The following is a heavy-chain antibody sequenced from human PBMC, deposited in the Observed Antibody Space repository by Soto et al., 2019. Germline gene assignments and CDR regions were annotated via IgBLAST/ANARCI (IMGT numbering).Heavy chain of an antibody. CDR2: IYYSGST. Sequence: QVQLQESGPGLVKPSETLSLTCTVSGGSISNYYWSWIRQSPGQGLQWIGYIYYSGSTNYNPSLRRRVTISADTYKSQFSLKLDPVTAADTAVYYCARPCRAYDSSDAFHIWGQGTVVTVSS. J-gene: IGHJ3*02. V-gene: IGHV4-59*08. CDR3: ARPCRAYDSSDAFHI. CDR1: GGSISNYY. D-gene: IGHD5-12*01.